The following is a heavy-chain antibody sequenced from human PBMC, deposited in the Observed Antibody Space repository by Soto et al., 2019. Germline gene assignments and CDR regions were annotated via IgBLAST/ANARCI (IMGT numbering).Heavy chain of an antibody. CDR2: IIPILGIA. D-gene: IGHD3-22*01. CDR3: ARDADHYDSSGYYCLY. J-gene: IGHJ4*02. Sequence: QVQLVQSGAEVKKPGSSVKVSCKASGGTFSSYTISWVRQAPGQGLEWMGRIIPILGIANYAQKFQGRVKITADKSTSTAYMELSSRRSEDTAVYYCARDADHYDSSGYYCLYWGQGTLVTVSS. V-gene: IGHV1-69*08. CDR1: GGTFSSYT.